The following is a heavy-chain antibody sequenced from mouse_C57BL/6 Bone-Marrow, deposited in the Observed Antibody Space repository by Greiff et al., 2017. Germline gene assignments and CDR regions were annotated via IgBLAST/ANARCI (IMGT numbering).Heavy chain of an antibody. CDR1: GYTFTDYY. V-gene: IGHV1-26*01. D-gene: IGHD2-5*01. CDR3: ARSPLYYSNLDFDY. CDR2: INPNNGGT. J-gene: IGHJ2*01. Sequence: VQLQQSGPELVKPGASVKISCKASGYTFTDYYMNWVKQSHGKSLEWIGDINPNNGGTSYNQKFKGKATLTVDKSSSTAYMELRSLTSEDSAVYYCARSPLYYSNLDFDYWGQGTTLTVSS.